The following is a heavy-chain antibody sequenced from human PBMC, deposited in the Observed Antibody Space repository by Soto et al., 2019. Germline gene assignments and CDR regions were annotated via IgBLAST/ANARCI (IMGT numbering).Heavy chain of an antibody. Sequence: QVHLVQSGAEVKKPGASVTVFCEGYGYAFTTYGITWVRQAPGQGLEWMGWISAHNGNTNYAQKLQGRVTVTRDTSTSTAYMELRSLRSDDSAVYYCARGRYGDYWGQGALVIVSS. CDR3: ARGRYGDY. D-gene: IGHD1-1*01. CDR2: ISAHNGNT. CDR1: GYAFTTYG. J-gene: IGHJ4*02. V-gene: IGHV1-18*01.